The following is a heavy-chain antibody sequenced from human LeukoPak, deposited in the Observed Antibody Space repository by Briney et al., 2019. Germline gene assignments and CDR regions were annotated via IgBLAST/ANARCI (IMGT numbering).Heavy chain of an antibody. D-gene: IGHD1-26*01. Sequence: GGSLRLSCAASGFTVSANYMGWVRQAPGKGLEWISVIYSGGDTYYTDSVKGRFTISRDNSKNTLYLQMNSLRAEDTAVYYCAKDLFAMTQWEQLGYWGQGTLVTVSS. CDR2: IYSGGDT. J-gene: IGHJ4*02. CDR3: AKDLFAMTQWEQLGY. V-gene: IGHV3-66*01. CDR1: GFTVSANY.